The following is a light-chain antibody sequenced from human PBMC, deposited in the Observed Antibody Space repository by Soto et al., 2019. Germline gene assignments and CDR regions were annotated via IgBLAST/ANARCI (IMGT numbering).Light chain of an antibody. CDR3: QQYGSSSMYT. CDR1: QSVSSSY. Sequence: EIVLTQSPGTLSLSPGERATLSCRASQSVSSSYLAWYQQKPGQAPRLVIHGASTRATGIPDRFSGSGSGTDFTLTISRLEPEDFAVYYCQQYGSSSMYTFGQGTKLEIK. CDR2: GAS. J-gene: IGKJ2*01. V-gene: IGKV3-20*01.